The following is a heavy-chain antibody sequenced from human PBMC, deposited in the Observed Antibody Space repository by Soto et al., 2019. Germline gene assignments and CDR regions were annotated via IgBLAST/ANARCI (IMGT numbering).Heavy chain of an antibody. D-gene: IGHD3-9*01. CDR2: IYYSGST. V-gene: IGHV4-39*01. J-gene: IGHJ6*02. Sequence: SETLSLTCTVSGGSISSSSYYWGWFRQPPGKGLEWIGSIYYSGSTYYNPSLKSRVTISVDTSKNQFSLKLSSVTAADTAVYYCASHNGYDILTGMDVWGQGTTVT. CDR1: GGSISSSSYY. CDR3: ASHNGYDILTGMDV.